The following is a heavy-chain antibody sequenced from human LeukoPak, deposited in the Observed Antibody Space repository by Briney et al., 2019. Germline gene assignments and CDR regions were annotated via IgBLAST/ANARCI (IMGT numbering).Heavy chain of an antibody. Sequence: SETLSLTCTVSGGSISSSSYYWGWIRQPPGKGLEWIGSIYYSGSTYYNPSLKSRVTISVDTSKNQFSLKLSSVTAADTAVYYCARSGSSWIFDYWGQGTLVTVSS. CDR2: IYYSGST. J-gene: IGHJ4*02. V-gene: IGHV4-39*01. CDR1: GGSISSSSYY. CDR3: ARSGSSWIFDY. D-gene: IGHD6-13*01.